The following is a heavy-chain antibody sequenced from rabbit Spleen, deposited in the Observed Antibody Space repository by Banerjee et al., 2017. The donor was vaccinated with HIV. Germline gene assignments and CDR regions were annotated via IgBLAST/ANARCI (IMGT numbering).Heavy chain of an antibody. CDR2: IDTTDGDT. D-gene: IGHD2-1*01. CDR1: GFSFSSSAY. Sequence: QEQLVESGGGLVQPEGSLTLTCTASGFSFSSSAYMCWVRQAPGKGLEWIACIDTTDGDTDYANWPKGRFTISKTSSTTVTLQMTSLTAADTATYFCVRDQAGDGDYGPYYLNLWGPGTLVTVS. CDR3: VRDQAGDGDYGPYYLNL. V-gene: IGHV1S45*01. J-gene: IGHJ4*01.